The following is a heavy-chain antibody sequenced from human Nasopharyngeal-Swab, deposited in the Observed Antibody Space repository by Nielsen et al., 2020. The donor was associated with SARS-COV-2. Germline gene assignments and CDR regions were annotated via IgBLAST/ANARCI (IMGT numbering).Heavy chain of an antibody. V-gene: IGHV3-48*01. CDR3: ARDTTYDFWSGYSKSFDY. D-gene: IGHD3-3*01. Sequence: GGSLRLSCAASGFTFSSYSMNWVRQAPGEGLEWVSYISSSSSTIYYADSVKGRFTISRDNAKNSLYLQMNSLRAEDTAVYYCARDTTYDFWSGYSKSFDYWGQGTLVTVSS. CDR1: GFTFSSYS. CDR2: ISSSSSTI. J-gene: IGHJ4*02.